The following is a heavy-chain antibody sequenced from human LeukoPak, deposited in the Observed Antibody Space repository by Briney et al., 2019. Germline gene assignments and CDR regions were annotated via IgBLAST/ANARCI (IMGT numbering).Heavy chain of an antibody. CDR1: GFTFHDYG. V-gene: IGHV3-20*04. CDR2: INWNSGST. CDR3: ASILRTYYYDSSAGAFDI. Sequence: GGSLRLSCAASGFTFHDYGMSWVRQVPGKGLEWVSGINWNSGSTGYADSVKGRFTISRDNAKNSLYLQMNSLRAEDTAVYYCASILRTYYYDSSAGAFDIWGQGTMVTVSS. D-gene: IGHD3-22*01. J-gene: IGHJ3*02.